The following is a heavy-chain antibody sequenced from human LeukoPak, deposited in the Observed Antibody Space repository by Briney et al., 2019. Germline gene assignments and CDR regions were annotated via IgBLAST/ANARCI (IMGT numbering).Heavy chain of an antibody. CDR1: GFTFSNYG. CDR2: VSYDGSDK. J-gene: IGHJ4*02. CDR3: ANRFCTSSGCGVAY. Sequence: PGRSLRLSCAASGFTFSNYGMLWVRQAPGKGLDWVAVVSYDGSDKHYADSVKGRFTISRDNSKNTLYLQLNSLRGDDTAVYYCANRFCTSSGCGVAYWGQGTLVIVSS. V-gene: IGHV3-30*18. D-gene: IGHD2-2*01.